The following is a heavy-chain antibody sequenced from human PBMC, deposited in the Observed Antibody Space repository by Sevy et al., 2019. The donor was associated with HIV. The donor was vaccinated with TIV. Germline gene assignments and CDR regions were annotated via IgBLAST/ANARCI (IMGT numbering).Heavy chain of an antibody. CDR1: GFTFGEYS. Sequence: GGSLRLSCTASGFTFGEYSMSWFCQAPGKGLEWVSFIRSEVYGGTTEYAASLKGRFTISRDDSKSIAYLQMSSLKTEDTAVYYCTRGRRVYADYGVDYWGQGTLVTVSS. CDR2: IRSEVYGGTT. J-gene: IGHJ4*02. D-gene: IGHD4-17*01. V-gene: IGHV3-49*03. CDR3: TRGRRVYADYGVDY.